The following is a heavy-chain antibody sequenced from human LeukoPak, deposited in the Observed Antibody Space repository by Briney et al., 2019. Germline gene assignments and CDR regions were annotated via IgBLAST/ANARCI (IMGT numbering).Heavy chain of an antibody. CDR1: GFTFSSYA. CDR3: ARGGSYGEKRRGYSYAPPGY. V-gene: IGHV3-7*01. D-gene: IGHD5-18*01. CDR2: IKEDGSEK. J-gene: IGHJ4*02. Sequence: GRSPRLSCAASGFTFSSYAMSWVRQAPGKGLEWVANIKEDGSEKDYVDSVKGRFNISRDNAKNSLYLQMNSLRAEDTAVYYCARGGSYGEKRRGYSYAPPGYWGQGTLVTVSS.